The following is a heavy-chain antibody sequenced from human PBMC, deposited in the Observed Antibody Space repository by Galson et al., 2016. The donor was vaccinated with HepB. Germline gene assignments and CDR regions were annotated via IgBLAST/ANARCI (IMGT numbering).Heavy chain of an antibody. V-gene: IGHV3-11*05. CDR2: ISRGRGYT. D-gene: IGHD3-10*01. J-gene: IGHJ4*02. CDR3: ARAPMLRGVIMTTPFDY. CDR1: GFTFSESY. Sequence: SLRLSCAASGFTFSESYMSWVRQAPGKGLECVSSISRGRGYTYYAESVKGRFTISSDNSKNTLYLEMNRLSAADTAVYYCARAPMLRGVIMTTPFDYWGQGTLVTVSS.